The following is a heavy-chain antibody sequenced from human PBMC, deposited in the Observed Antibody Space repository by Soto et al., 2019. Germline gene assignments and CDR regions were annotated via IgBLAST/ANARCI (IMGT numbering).Heavy chain of an antibody. D-gene: IGHD6-19*01. CDR2: ISGSGGST. Sequence: GGSLRLSCAASGFTFSSYAISWVRQAPGKGLEWVSAISGSGGSTYYADSVKGRFTISRDNSKNTLYLQMNSLRAEDTAVYYRAKVTSSGWYWFDPWGQGTLVTVSS. J-gene: IGHJ5*02. CDR3: AKVTSSGWYWFDP. CDR1: GFTFSSYA. V-gene: IGHV3-23*01.